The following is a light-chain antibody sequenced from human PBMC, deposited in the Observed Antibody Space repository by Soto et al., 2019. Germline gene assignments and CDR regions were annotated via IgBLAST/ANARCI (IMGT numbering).Light chain of an antibody. J-gene: IGKJ3*01. CDR2: WAS. CDR3: QQYYSSPFT. Sequence: DIVMTQSPDSLAVSLGERATINCKSSQPVLYSSNNKNYLAWFQQKPRQPPKLLIYWASTRESGVPDRFSGSGSGTDFTLTISSLQAEDVAVYYCQQYYSSPFTFGPGTKVDIK. CDR1: QPVLYSSNNKNY. V-gene: IGKV4-1*01.